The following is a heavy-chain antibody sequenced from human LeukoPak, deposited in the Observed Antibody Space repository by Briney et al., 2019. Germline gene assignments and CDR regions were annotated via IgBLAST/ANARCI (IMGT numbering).Heavy chain of an antibody. CDR1: GCTLTGYY. CDR3: ARQWGSAFDY. V-gene: IGHV1-2*02. D-gene: IGHD6-19*01. CDR2: INPNSGGT. Sequence: AALKVSCKASGCTLTGYYMHWVRQAPGQGLEWMGWINPNSGGTNYAQKFQGRVTMTRDTSISTAYMELSRLRSDDTAVYYCARQWGSAFDYWGQGTLVTVSS. J-gene: IGHJ4*02.